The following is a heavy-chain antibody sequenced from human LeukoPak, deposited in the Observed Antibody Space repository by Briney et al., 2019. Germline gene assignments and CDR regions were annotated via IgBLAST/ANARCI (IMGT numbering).Heavy chain of an antibody. CDR2: INPSGGST. V-gene: IGHV1-46*01. J-gene: IGHJ6*03. Sequence: ASVKVSCKASGYTFTSYYMHWVRQAPGQGLEWMGIINPSGGSTSYAQKFQGRVTMTRDTSTSTVYMELSSLRSEDTAVYYCASFLSGYDNYYYMDVWGKGTTVTVSS. CDR3: ASFLSGYDNYYYMDV. D-gene: IGHD6-19*01. CDR1: GYTFTSYY.